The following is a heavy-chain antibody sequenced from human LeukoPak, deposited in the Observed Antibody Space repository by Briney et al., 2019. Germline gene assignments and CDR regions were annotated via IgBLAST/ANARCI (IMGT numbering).Heavy chain of an antibody. CDR1: GFTFSSYG. V-gene: IGHV3-30*02. CDR3: AKVSEVGANNWFDP. J-gene: IGHJ5*02. Sequence: GALRLSCAASGFTFSSYGMHWVRQAPGKGLEWVAFIRYDGSNKYYADSVKGRFTISRDNSKNTLYLQMNSLRAEDTAVYYCAKVSEVGANNWFDPWGQGTLVTVSS. D-gene: IGHD1-26*01. CDR2: IRYDGSNK.